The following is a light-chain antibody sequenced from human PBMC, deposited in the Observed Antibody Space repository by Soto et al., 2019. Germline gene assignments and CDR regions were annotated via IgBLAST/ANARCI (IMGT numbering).Light chain of an antibody. CDR2: GAS. Sequence: IFLAQSPGTLALSRGHRATVSCSSIQSVSSSYLAWYQQRPGQAPRLLIYGASSRAPGIPDRFSGSGSGTDFTLTISRLEPEDFAVYYCQQYGSSPPITFGQGTRLEI. CDR3: QQYGSSPPIT. V-gene: IGKV3-20*01. CDR1: QSVSSSY. J-gene: IGKJ5*01.